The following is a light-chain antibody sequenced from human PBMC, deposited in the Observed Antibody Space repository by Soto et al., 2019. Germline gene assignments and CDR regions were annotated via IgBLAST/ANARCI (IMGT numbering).Light chain of an antibody. J-gene: IGKJ1*01. CDR2: DAS. V-gene: IGKV1-5*01. CDR1: QSVSTW. CDR3: QNYNGYSWT. Sequence: DIQMTQSPSTLSASLGDRVTITCRASQSVSTWLAWYQQKPGNAPTLLIYDASSLESGVPSRFSGSGSGTEFTLTISSLQPDDFATYYCQNYNGYSWTFGLGTKVDIK.